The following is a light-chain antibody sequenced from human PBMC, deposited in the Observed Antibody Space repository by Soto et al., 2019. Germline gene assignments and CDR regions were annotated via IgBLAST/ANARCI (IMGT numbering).Light chain of an antibody. CDR3: QQQGT. J-gene: IGKJ2*01. CDR1: RSLSSSY. CDR2: AAS. V-gene: IGKV3-20*01. Sequence: EIVLTQSPGTLSLSPGERATLSCRASRSLSSSYVVWYQQKPGQAPSLLIYAASRRATGIPDRFSGSGSATEYTLTISRLEPEDFAVYYCQQQGTFGQGTKLEIK.